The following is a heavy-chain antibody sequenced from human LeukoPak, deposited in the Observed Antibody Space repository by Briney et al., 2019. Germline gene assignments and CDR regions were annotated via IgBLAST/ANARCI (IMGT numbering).Heavy chain of an antibody. D-gene: IGHD3-10*01. CDR3: ARDPYGEGIDY. CDR2: INHSGST. CDR1: GGSFSGYY. V-gene: IGHV4-34*01. J-gene: IGHJ4*02. Sequence: SETLSLTCAVYGGSFSGYYWSWIRQPPGKGLEWIGEINHSGSTNYNPSLKSRVTISVDTSKNQFSLKLSSVTAADTAVYYCARDPYGEGIDYWGQGTLVTVSS.